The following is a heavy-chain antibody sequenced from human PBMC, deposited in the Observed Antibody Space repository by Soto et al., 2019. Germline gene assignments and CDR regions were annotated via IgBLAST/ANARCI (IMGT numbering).Heavy chain of an antibody. CDR1: GFTFDDYG. V-gene: IGHV3-20*01. Sequence: GGSLRLSCAASGFTFDDYGMSWVRQAPGKGLEWVSGINWNGGSTGYADSVKGRFTISRDNAKNSLYLQMNSLRAEDTALYHCARYLYGGNSYDYYYGMDVWGQGTTVTVSS. CDR2: INWNGGST. D-gene: IGHD2-21*02. J-gene: IGHJ6*02. CDR3: ARYLYGGNSYDYYYGMDV.